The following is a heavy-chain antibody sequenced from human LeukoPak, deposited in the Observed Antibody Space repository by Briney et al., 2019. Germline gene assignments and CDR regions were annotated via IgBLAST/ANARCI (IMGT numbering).Heavy chain of an antibody. CDR1: GYTFTSYD. D-gene: IGHD1-26*01. V-gene: IGHV1-8*03. J-gene: IGHJ3*02. Sequence: ASVKVSCKASGYTFTSYDINWVRQATGQGLEWMGWMNLKSANTGYAQKFQGRVSITRNTSISTAYMELSSLRSEDTAVYYCARTLRPYWYSGSHDAFDIWGQGTVVTVSS. CDR3: ARTLRPYWYSGSHDAFDI. CDR2: MNLKSANT.